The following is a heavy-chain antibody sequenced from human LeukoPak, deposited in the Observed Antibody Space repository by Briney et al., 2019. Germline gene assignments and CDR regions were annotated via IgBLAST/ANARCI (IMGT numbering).Heavy chain of an antibody. V-gene: IGHV1-18*01. Sequence: GASVKVSCKASGYTFTSYGISWVRQAPGHGLEWMGWISAYNGNTNYAQKLQGRVTMTTDTSTSTAYMELRSLRSDDTAVYYCARGYCSGGSCANFDYWGQGTLVTVSS. CDR1: GYTFTSYG. CDR2: ISAYNGNT. J-gene: IGHJ4*02. CDR3: ARGYCSGGSCANFDY. D-gene: IGHD2-15*01.